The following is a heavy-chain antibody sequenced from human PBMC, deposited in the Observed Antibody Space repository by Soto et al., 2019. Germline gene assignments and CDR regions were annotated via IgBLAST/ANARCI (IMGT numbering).Heavy chain of an antibody. V-gene: IGHV4-59*08. CDR1: GGSTSSYY. CDR3: ARLDYYYGMDV. Sequence: SETLALTCTVSGGSTSSYYWSWIRQPPGKGLEWIGYIYYSGSTNYNPSLKSRVTISVDTSKNQFSLKLSSVTAADTAVYYCARLDYYYGMDVWGQGTTVTVSS. J-gene: IGHJ6*02. CDR2: IYYSGST.